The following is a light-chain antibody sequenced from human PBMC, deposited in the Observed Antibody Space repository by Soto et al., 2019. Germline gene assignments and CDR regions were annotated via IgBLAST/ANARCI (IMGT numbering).Light chain of an antibody. Sequence: EIVLTQSPGTLSLSPGERATLSCRASQSVSNNYLAWYQQKPGQAPRLLIYRASNRATGIPDRFSGSGSGTEFTLTSSRLEPEVFAVYYCQQYGSSGTFGQGTKVEIK. J-gene: IGKJ1*01. CDR2: RAS. CDR1: QSVSNNY. V-gene: IGKV3-20*01. CDR3: QQYGSSGT.